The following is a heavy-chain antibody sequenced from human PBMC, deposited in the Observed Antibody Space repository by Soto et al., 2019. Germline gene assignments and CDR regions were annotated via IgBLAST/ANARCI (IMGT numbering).Heavy chain of an antibody. J-gene: IGHJ4*02. CDR3: ARDYGDYPFDY. V-gene: IGHV3-33*01. D-gene: IGHD4-17*01. Sequence: QVQLVESGGGGVQPGGSLRLSCAASGFTFSSYGMHWVRQAPGKGLEWVAVIWNDGRNKYYADSVNGRFTISRDNSKYTLYLRMNSLRAEDAAVYCCARDYGDYPFDYWGQGTLVTVSS. CDR1: GFTFSSYG. CDR2: IWNDGRNK.